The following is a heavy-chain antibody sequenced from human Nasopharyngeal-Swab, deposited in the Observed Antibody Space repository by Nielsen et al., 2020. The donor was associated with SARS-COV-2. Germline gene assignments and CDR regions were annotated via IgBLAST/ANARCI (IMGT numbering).Heavy chain of an antibody. CDR2: IYHSGST. CDR3: ARESTDYDFWSGYYAYYYYYMDV. J-gene: IGHJ6*03. Sequence: SETLSLTCAVSGGSINSGDNSWSWIRQPPGKGLEWVGYIYHSGSTYYNPSLKSRVTISVDKSKNQFSLKLSSVTAADTAVYYCARESTDYDFWSGYYAYYYYYMDVWGKGTTVTVSS. D-gene: IGHD3-3*01. CDR1: GGSINSGDNS. V-gene: IGHV4-30-2*01.